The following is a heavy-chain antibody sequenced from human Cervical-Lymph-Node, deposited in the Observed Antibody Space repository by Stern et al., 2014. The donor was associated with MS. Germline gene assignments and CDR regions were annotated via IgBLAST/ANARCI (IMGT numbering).Heavy chain of an antibody. Sequence: EVQLVESGGGLAQPGGSLRLSCAASGFTFSSYAMTWVRQAPGKGLGWVSTISATGDSTYYADSVRGRFTISRDKSKNTLYLQMNSLRAEDTAVYYCALRGNSYGYFEFWGQGTLVTVSS. CDR2: ISATGDST. V-gene: IGHV3-23*04. CDR3: ALRGNSYGYFEF. J-gene: IGHJ4*02. CDR1: GFTFSSYA. D-gene: IGHD5-18*01.